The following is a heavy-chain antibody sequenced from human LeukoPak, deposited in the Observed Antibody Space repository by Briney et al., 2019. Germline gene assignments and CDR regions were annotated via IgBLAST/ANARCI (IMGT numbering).Heavy chain of an antibody. V-gene: IGHV4-59*08. D-gene: IGHD2-15*01. CDR3: ARQEVARFDF. J-gene: IGHJ4*02. CDR1: GASINSDF. Sequence: SETLSLTCTVSGASINSDFWSWIRQPPGKGLEWIGYIHYTGSTNYNPSLKSRVTISVDTSKNQFSLKLRSVTAAVTAVYYCARQEVARFDFWGQGTLVTVSS. CDR2: IHYTGST.